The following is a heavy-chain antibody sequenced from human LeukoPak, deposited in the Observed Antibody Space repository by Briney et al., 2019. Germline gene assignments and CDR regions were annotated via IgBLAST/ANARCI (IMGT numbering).Heavy chain of an antibody. J-gene: IGHJ5*02. D-gene: IGHD2-15*01. CDR1: GASVSSSSYF. CDR2: MHHSGST. V-gene: IGHV4-39*01. Sequence: SETLSLTCTVSGASVSSSSYFWGWIRQPPGKGLEWLGSMHHSGSTYFSPSLKSRVTTSVDTSTNQFSLRLTSMTAADTAVYYCARIYCSGGSCYPDHWGQGTLVTVSS. CDR3: ARIYCSGGSCYPDH.